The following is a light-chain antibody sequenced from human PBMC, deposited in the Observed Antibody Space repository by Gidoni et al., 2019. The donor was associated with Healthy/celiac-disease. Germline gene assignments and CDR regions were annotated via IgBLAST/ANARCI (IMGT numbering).Light chain of an antibody. Sequence: EIVFTQSPGTLSLSPGERATLSCRASQSVSSSYLAWYQQKPGQAPMLLIHGASSRATGIPDRFSGSGSGTDFTLTISRLEPEDFAVYYCQQYGSSPNSFGQGTKLEIK. CDR1: QSVSSSY. J-gene: IGKJ2*03. V-gene: IGKV3-20*01. CDR2: GAS. CDR3: QQYGSSPNS.